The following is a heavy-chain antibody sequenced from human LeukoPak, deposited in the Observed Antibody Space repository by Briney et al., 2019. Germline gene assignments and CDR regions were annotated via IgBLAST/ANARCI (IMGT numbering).Heavy chain of an antibody. J-gene: IGHJ4*02. V-gene: IGHV3-74*01. D-gene: IGHD3-10*01. CDR2: INSDGSST. Sequence: TGGSLRLSCAASGFTFSSYWMHWVRQAPGKGLVWVSRINSDGSSTSYADSVKGRFTISRDNAKNTLYLQMNSLRAEDTAVYYCARAGGSGSYLPENFDYWGQGTLVTVSS. CDR1: GFTFSSYW. CDR3: ARAGGSGSYLPENFDY.